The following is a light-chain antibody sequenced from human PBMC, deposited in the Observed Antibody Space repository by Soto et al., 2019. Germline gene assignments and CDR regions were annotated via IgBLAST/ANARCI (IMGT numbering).Light chain of an antibody. V-gene: IGKV1-39*01. J-gene: IGKJ1*01. CDR1: QSISTY. CDR2: AAS. Sequence: DIQMTQSPSTMSASVGDRVTITCRASQSISTYLYWYQQQAGLAPKLLIYAASSLQSGVPSRFSGSGSGTDFTLTISSLQPEDFSTYYCQQTYSTPPTFGQGTKVDIK. CDR3: QQTYSTPPT.